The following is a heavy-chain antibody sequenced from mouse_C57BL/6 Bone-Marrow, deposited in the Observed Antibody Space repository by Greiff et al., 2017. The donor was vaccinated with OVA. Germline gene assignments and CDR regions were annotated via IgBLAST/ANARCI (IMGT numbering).Heavy chain of an antibody. V-gene: IGHV1-55*01. D-gene: IGHD2-4*01. CDR1: GYTFTSYW. J-gene: IGHJ2*01. CDR2: IYPGSGST. Sequence: QVQLQQPGAELVKPGASVKMSCKASGYTFTSYWITWVKQRPVQGLEWIGDIYPGSGSTNYNEKFKSKATLTVDTSSSTAYMQLSSLTSEDSAVYYCARSRWGLYYDYTSGYWGQGTTLTVSS. CDR3: ARSRWGLYYDYTSGY.